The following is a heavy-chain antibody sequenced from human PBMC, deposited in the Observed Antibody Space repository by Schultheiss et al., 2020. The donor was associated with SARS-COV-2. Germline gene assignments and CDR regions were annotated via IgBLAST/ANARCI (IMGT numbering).Heavy chain of an antibody. D-gene: IGHD6-6*01. CDR1: GGSFSGYY. CDR3: ARGVKKLARPYYYYGMDV. V-gene: IGHV4-34*01. J-gene: IGHJ6*02. Sequence: SETLSLTCAVYGGSFSGYYWSWIRQPPGKGLEWIGEINHSGSTNYNPSLKSRVTISVDTSKNQFSLKLSSVTAADTAVYYCARGVKKLARPYYYYGMDVWGQGTTVTVSS. CDR2: INHSGST.